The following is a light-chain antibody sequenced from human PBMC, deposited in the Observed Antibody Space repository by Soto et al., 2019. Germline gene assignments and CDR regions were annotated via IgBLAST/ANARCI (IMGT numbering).Light chain of an antibody. Sequence: DIVLTQSPGTLSLSPGDRATLSCRASQSVNSVDLAWYQQRPGQAPRLLIHGASTRATGTPDRFSGGGSGTDFTITISGLEAADFAVYYCQPYGTSPLTFGGGTKLESK. J-gene: IGKJ4*01. CDR1: QSVNSVD. CDR2: GAS. V-gene: IGKV3-20*01. CDR3: QPYGTSPLT.